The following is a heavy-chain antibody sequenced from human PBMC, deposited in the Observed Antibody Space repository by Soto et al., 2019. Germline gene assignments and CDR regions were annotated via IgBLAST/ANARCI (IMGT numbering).Heavy chain of an antibody. J-gene: IGHJ4*02. CDR1: GFTFGDYA. V-gene: IGHV3-49*03. Sequence: GGSLRLSCTASGFTFGDYAMSWFRQAPGKGLEWVGFIRSKAYGGTTEYAASVKGRFTISRDDSKSIAYLQMNSLKTEDTAVYYCTRERVAEQKGDPGFDYWGQGTLVTVSS. CDR2: IRSKAYGGTT. D-gene: IGHD2-15*01. CDR3: TRERVAEQKGDPGFDY.